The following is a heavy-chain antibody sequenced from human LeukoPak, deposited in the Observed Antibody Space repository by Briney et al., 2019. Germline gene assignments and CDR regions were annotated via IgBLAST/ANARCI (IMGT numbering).Heavy chain of an antibody. CDR1: GFTVSSNY. CDR2: ISGSGGST. CDR3: AKDGSSSWSTYYYYGMDV. V-gene: IGHV3-23*01. J-gene: IGHJ6*02. D-gene: IGHD6-13*01. Sequence: GGSLRLSCAASGFTVSSNYMSWVRQAPGKGLEWVSAISGSGGSTYYADSVKGRFTISRDNSKNTLYLQMNSLRAEDTAVYYCAKDGSSSWSTYYYYGMDVWGQGTTVTVSS.